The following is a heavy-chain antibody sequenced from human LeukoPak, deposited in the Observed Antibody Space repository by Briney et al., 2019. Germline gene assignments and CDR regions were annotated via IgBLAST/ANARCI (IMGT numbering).Heavy chain of an antibody. V-gene: IGHV1-46*01. Sequence: RASVKVSCKASGYTFTSYYMHWVRQAPGQGLEWMGIINPSGGNTGYAQKFQGRVTMTRNTSISTAYMELSSLRSEDTAVYYCARGILWFGDDVWGKGTTVTISS. D-gene: IGHD3-10*01. CDR3: ARGILWFGDDV. CDR1: GYTFTSYY. J-gene: IGHJ6*04. CDR2: INPSGGNT.